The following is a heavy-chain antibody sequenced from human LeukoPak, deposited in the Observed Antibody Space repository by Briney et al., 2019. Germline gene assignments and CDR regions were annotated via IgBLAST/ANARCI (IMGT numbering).Heavy chain of an antibody. CDR2: IKQDGSKK. CDR1: GFTFSTYW. Sequence: GGSLRLSCAASGFTFSTYWMSWVRQGPGKGLEWVAHIKQDGSKKYYVDSVKGRFTISRDNAKNSLYLQMNSLRAEDTAVYYCARDRSYCSGGSCSDYYYGMDVWGQGTTVTVSS. J-gene: IGHJ6*02. CDR3: ARDRSYCSGGSCSDYYYGMDV. D-gene: IGHD2-15*01. V-gene: IGHV3-7*03.